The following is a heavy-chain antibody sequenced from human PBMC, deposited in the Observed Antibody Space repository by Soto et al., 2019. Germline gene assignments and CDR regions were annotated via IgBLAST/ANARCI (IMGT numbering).Heavy chain of an antibody. CDR2: IYYSGST. Sequence: SETLSLTCTVSGGSISSGGYYWSWIRQHPGKGLEWIGYIYYSGSTYYNPSLKSRVTISVDTSKNQFSLKLSSVTAADTAVYYCTGVVVAATYYYMDVWGKGTTVT. CDR3: TGVVVAATYYYMDV. D-gene: IGHD2-15*01. CDR1: GGSISSGGYY. J-gene: IGHJ6*03. V-gene: IGHV4-31*03.